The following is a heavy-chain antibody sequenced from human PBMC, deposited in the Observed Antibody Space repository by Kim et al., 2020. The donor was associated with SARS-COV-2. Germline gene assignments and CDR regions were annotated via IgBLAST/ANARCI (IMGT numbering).Heavy chain of an antibody. D-gene: IGHD2-8*01. J-gene: IGHJ5*02. CDR3: VRELTNWFDP. V-gene: IGHV4-59*02. Sequence: SETLSLTCNASGAFASPDYWSWLRLPTRTRLEWNGFINYSGRTMYNPPLKSRVAISVDTSSNQFSLTLTSVTAADTAVYYCVRELTNWFDPWGQGTLVTVSS. CDR1: GAFASPDY. CDR2: INYSGRT.